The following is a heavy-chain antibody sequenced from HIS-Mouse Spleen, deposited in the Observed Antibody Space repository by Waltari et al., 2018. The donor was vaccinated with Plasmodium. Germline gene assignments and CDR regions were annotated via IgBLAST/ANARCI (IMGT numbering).Heavy chain of an antibody. CDR1: GGSISSSSYY. J-gene: IGHJ4*02. CDR2: IYYSGGT. CDR3: ARDRITGTSYLDY. Sequence: QLQLQESGPGLVKPSETLSLTCTVSGGSISSSSYYWGWIRQPPGKGLEWIGSIYYSGGTDSNPSLKSRVTISVDTSKNQFSLKLSCVTAADTAVYYCARDRITGTSYLDYWGQGTLVTVSS. D-gene: IGHD1-7*01. V-gene: IGHV4-39*07.